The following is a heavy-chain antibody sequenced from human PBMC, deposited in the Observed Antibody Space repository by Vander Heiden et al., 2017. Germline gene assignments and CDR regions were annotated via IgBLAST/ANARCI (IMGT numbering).Heavy chain of an antibody. CDR1: GLPFSSYS. D-gene: IGHD5-12*01. V-gene: IGHV3-48*02. J-gene: IGHJ6*02. CDR3: ARGSCSGYDYGSHYGMDV. CDR2: ISTSSSII. Sequence: EVQLVESGGGLVQPGGSLRLSCAASGLPFSSYSLNWVRQAPGKGLEWISYISTSSSIIYYADSVNGRFTISRDNAKNSLYLQMNSLRDEDTAVYYCARGSCSGYDYGSHYGMDVWCQG.